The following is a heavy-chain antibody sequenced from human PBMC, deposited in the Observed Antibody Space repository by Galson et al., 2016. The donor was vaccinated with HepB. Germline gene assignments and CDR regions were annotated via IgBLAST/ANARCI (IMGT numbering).Heavy chain of an antibody. Sequence: SLRLSCAASGFNLKNAWMHWVRQAPGKGLEWVGRIETKADGGTTDYAASVKGRFTISRDDSKNTLYLQMNSLKTEDTAVYYCTTGLGSVSWNHYENYMDAWGTGTAVTVSS. D-gene: IGHD1-14*01. CDR3: TTGLGSVSWNHYENYMDA. CDR1: GFNLKNAW. J-gene: IGHJ6*03. CDR2: IETKADGGTT. V-gene: IGHV3-15*04.